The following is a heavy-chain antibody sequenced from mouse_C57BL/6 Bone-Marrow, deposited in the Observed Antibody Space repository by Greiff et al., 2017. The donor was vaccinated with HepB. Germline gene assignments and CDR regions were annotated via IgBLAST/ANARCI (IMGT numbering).Heavy chain of an antibody. CDR2: ISYDGSN. CDR3: ARRGDGYYFDY. D-gene: IGHD2-3*01. CDR1: GYSITSGYY. V-gene: IGHV3-6*01. J-gene: IGHJ2*01. Sequence: EVQLQESGPGLVKPSQSLSLTCPVTGYSITSGYYWNWIRQFPGNKLEWMGYISYDGSNNYNPSLKNRISITRDTSKNQFFLKLNSVTTEDTATYYCARRGDGYYFDYWGQGTTLTVSS.